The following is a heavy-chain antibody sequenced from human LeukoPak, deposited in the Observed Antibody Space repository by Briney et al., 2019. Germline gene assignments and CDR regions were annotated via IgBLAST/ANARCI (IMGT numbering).Heavy chain of an antibody. D-gene: IGHD1-1*01. Sequence: PGGSLRLSCAASGFSFSSYAMSWVREAPARRLEWVSSLRGNGDTFYADSVKGRFTLSRDDSRNTVYLQLNNLRVEDTAVYYCAKANWVSNADAVFWGQGTVVTVSS. CDR2: LRGNGDT. V-gene: IGHV3-23*01. CDR3: AKANWVSNADAVF. J-gene: IGHJ4*02. CDR1: GFSFSSYA.